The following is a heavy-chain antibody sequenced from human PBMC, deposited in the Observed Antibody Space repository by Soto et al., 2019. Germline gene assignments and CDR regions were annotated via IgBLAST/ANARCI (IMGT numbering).Heavy chain of an antibody. V-gene: IGHV3-72*01. D-gene: IGHD5-18*01. J-gene: IGHJ4*02. CDR2: TRDKGNSYTT. CDR1: GFTFSDHY. Sequence: EVQLVESGGGLVQPGGSLRLSCAAAGFTFSDHYMDWVRQAPGKGLEWVGRTRDKGNSYTTEYAASVKGRFTISRDDSKNFLYLQMTRLRTEETAVDYCVAPGRYGYDWGEDYWGQGTLVIVSS. CDR3: VAPGRYGYDWGEDY.